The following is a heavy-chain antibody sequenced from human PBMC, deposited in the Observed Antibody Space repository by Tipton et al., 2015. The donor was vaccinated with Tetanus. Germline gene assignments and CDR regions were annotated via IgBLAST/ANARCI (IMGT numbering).Heavy chain of an antibody. V-gene: IGHV4-59*01. J-gene: IGHJ3*02. Sequence: TLSLTCTVSGASISTYYWSWIRQPPGKGLEWIGYIYYSGSTNYNPSLKSRVTISVDTPKNQFSLKLSSVTVADTAVYYCARDRTICSGGSCYGIPGAFDIWGQGTMVTVSS. CDR3: ARDRTICSGGSCYGIPGAFDI. D-gene: IGHD2-15*01. CDR1: GASISTYY. CDR2: IYYSGST.